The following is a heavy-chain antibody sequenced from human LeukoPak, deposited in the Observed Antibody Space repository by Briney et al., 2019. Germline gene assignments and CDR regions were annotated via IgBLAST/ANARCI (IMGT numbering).Heavy chain of an antibody. Sequence: GGSLRLSCAASGFTFSSYALHWVRQAPGKGLEWVAVISYDGSNKYYADSVKGRFTISRDNSKNTLYLQMNSLRAEDTAVYYCARGGYGSGSYYLVYFDYWGQGTLVTVSS. CDR1: GFTFSSYA. J-gene: IGHJ4*02. V-gene: IGHV3-30-3*01. CDR3: ARGGYGSGSYYLVYFDY. CDR2: ISYDGSNK. D-gene: IGHD3-10*01.